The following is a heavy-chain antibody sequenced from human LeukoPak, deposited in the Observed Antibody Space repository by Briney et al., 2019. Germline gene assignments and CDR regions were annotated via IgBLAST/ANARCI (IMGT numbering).Heavy chain of an antibody. D-gene: IGHD3-22*01. CDR2: ISGSGGST. Sequence: GGSLRLSCAASGFTFSSYAMSWVLQAPGKGLEWVSAISGSGGSTYYADSVKGRFTISRDNSKNTLYLQMNSLRAEDTAVYYCAKKNYDSSGYYYVDYWGXGTLVTVSS. CDR1: GFTFSSYA. J-gene: IGHJ4*02. V-gene: IGHV3-23*01. CDR3: AKKNYDSSGYYYVDY.